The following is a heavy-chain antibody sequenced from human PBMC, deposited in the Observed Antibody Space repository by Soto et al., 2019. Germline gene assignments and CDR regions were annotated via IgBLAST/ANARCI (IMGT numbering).Heavy chain of an antibody. J-gene: IGHJ3*02. D-gene: IGHD2-2*01. V-gene: IGHV3-48*03. CDR3: ARALIPYCSSTSCRSTDAFDI. Sequence: EVQLVESGGGLVQPGGSLRLSCAASGFTFSSYEMNWVRQAPGKGLEWVSYISSSGSTIYYADSVKGRFIISRDNAKNSLYLQMNSLRAEDTAVYYCARALIPYCSSTSCRSTDAFDIWGQGTMVTVSS. CDR1: GFTFSSYE. CDR2: ISSSGSTI.